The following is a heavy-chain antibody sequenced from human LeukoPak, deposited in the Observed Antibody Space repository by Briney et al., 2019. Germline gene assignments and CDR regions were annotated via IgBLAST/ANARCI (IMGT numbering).Heavy chain of an antibody. Sequence: RASVKVSCKASGYTFNTYGINWVRQAPGQGLEWMGWVNTDTHETYYAQKFQGRITMATDTSTSTAYLELGSLSSDDTAVYYCARVVVTAQNWFDPWGQGTLVTVSS. CDR3: ARVVVTAQNWFDP. V-gene: IGHV1-18*01. J-gene: IGHJ5*02. D-gene: IGHD2-21*02. CDR2: VNTDTHET. CDR1: GYTFNTYG.